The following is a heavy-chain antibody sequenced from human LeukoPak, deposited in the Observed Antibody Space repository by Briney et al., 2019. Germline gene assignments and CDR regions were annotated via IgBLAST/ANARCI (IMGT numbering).Heavy chain of an antibody. V-gene: IGHV1-18*01. CDR1: GYTFTSYG. J-gene: IGHJ3*02. Sequence: GASVKVSCKASGYTFTSYGISWVRQAPGQGLEWMGWISAYNGNTNYAQTLQGRVTMTTDTSTSTAYMELRSLRSDDTAVYYCARLRAPYYYDSSGNDAFDIWGQGTMVTVSS. CDR3: ARLRAPYYYDSSGNDAFDI. D-gene: IGHD3-22*01. CDR2: ISAYNGNT.